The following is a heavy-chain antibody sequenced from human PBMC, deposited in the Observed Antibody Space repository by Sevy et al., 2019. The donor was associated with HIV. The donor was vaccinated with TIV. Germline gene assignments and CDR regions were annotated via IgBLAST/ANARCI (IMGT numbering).Heavy chain of an antibody. CDR1: GFAVSSTF. D-gene: IGHD3-3*01. V-gene: IGHV3-53*01. J-gene: IGHJ4*02. CDR2: IYIGGST. CDR3: ARGKHISDYYGSFDY. Sequence: GGSLRLSCAASGFAVSSTFMSWVRQAPGKGLEWVSVIYIGGSTYYADSVKGRFTISRDNSKNTLYLQMNSLRAEDTAVYYCARGKHISDYYGSFDYWGQGTLVTVSS.